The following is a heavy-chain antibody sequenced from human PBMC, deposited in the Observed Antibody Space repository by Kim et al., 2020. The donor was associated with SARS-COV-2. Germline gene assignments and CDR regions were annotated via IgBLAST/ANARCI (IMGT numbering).Heavy chain of an antibody. CDR3: ARAPGIMVVRGSGAFDI. CDR1: GFTLSSEW. Sequence: GGSLRLSCAASGFTLSSEWMYWVRQTPDMGLMWVARMNGEGTYIQYEDSVTGRFTISRDNARNTLLLQMNSLRVEDTAVYYCARAPGIMVVRGSGAFDIWGQGTLVTVSS. CDR2: MNGEGTYI. D-gene: IGHD3-10*01. J-gene: IGHJ3*02. V-gene: IGHV3-74*03.